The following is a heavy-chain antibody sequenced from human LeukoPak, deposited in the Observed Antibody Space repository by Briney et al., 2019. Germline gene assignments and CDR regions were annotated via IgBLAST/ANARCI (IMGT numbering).Heavy chain of an antibody. J-gene: IGHJ6*02. CDR1: GFTFSSYW. D-gene: IGHD2-2*01. Sequence: GGSLRLSCAASGFTFSSYWMSWVRQAPGKGLEGVANIKQDGSEKYYVDSVKGRFTISRDNAKNSLYLQMNSLRAEDTAVYYCARERQLGYCSSTSCLGMDVWGQGTTVTVSS. CDR2: IKQDGSEK. V-gene: IGHV3-7*01. CDR3: ARERQLGYCSSTSCLGMDV.